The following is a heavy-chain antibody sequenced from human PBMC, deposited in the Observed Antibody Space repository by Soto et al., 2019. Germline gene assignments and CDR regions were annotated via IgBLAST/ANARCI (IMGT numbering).Heavy chain of an antibody. V-gene: IGHV3-33*01. D-gene: IGHD6-13*01. CDR3: ARDSSSWYRGYYYYGMDV. J-gene: IGHJ6*02. CDR2: IWYDGSNK. CDR1: GFTFSSYG. Sequence: QVQLVESGGGVVQPGRSLRLSCAASGFTFSSYGMHWVRQAPGKGLEWVAVIWYDGSNKYYADSVKVRFTISRDNSKNTLYLQMNSLRAEDTAVYYCARDSSSWYRGYYYYGMDVWGQGTTVTVSS.